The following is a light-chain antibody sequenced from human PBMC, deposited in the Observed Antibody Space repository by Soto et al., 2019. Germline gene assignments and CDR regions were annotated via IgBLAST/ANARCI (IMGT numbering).Light chain of an antibody. CDR2: DVT. J-gene: IGLJ1*01. V-gene: IGLV2-11*01. CDR1: SSDVGGYDY. Sequence: QSVLTQPRSVSGSPGQSVTISCTGTSSDVGGYDYVSWYQQHPGKAPKLMIYDVTKRPSGVPGRFSGSRSGNTASLTISGLQAEDDADYYCCSYAGTYTFYVFGTGTKVTVL. CDR3: CSYAGTYTFYV.